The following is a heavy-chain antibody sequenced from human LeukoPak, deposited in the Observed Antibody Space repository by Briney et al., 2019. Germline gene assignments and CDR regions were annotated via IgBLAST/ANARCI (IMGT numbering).Heavy chain of an antibody. V-gene: IGHV3-33*01. CDR3: LRDVWASSGQSAFDI. CDR2: IWNDGSKR. J-gene: IGHJ3*02. CDR1: GFTFSTYG. Sequence: PGGSLRLSCAASGFTFSTYGIHWVRQAPGNGLEWVAVIWNDGSKREYADSVKGRLSISRDNSKNTVYVQMNSLRVNDTAVYYCLRDVWASSGQSAFDIWGQGTMATVSS. D-gene: IGHD3-22*01.